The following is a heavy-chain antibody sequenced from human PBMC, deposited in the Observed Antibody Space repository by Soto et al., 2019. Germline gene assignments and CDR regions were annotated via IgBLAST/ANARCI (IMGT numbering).Heavy chain of an antibody. Sequence: GASVKVSCKASGGTFSSYAISWVRQAPGQGLEWMGGIIPIFGTANYAQKFQGRVTITADESTSTAYMELSSLRSEDTAVYYCASLSTWELQQLVTYFDYWGQGTLVTVSS. J-gene: IGHJ4*02. D-gene: IGHD6-13*01. CDR2: IIPIFGTA. V-gene: IGHV1-69*13. CDR1: GGTFSSYA. CDR3: ASLSTWELQQLVTYFDY.